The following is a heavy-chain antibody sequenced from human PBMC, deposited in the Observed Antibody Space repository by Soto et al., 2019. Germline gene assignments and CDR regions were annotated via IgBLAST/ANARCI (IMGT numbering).Heavy chain of an antibody. J-gene: IGHJ6*02. Sequence: QVQLVQSGPEVKKTGSSVKVSCKASGGTFSSSGFSWVRQAPGQGLEWMGMIVPSLDTTKYAQKFQARVTITADEFPGAGYMASSSLRAEYSAVYYGARCPQPLGTADPCAGDVVGQGTRVLASS. CDR2: IVPSLDTT. D-gene: IGHD2-8*02. CDR1: GGTFSSSG. CDR3: ARCPQPLGTADPCAGDV. V-gene: IGHV1-69*11.